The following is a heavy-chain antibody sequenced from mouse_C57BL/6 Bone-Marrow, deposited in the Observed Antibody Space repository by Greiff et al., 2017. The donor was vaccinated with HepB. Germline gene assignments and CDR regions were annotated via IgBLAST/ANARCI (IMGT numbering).Heavy chain of an antibody. CDR2: IWRGGST. J-gene: IGHJ4*01. V-gene: IGHV2-5*01. D-gene: IGHD2-3*01. CDR3: AKNSHDGLSMDY. CDR1: GFSLTSYG. Sequence: QVQLKESGPGLVQPSQSLSITCTVSGFSLTSYGVHWVRQSPEKGLEWLGVIWRGGSTDYNAAFMSRLSITKDNSKSQVFFKMNSLQADDTAIYYCAKNSHDGLSMDYWGQGTSVTVSS.